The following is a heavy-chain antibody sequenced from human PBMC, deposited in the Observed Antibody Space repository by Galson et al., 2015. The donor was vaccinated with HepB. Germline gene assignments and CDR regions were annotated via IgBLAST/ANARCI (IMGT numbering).Heavy chain of an antibody. V-gene: IGHV1-18*01. CDR3: ARDYDFWSGYYFRAFDI. CDR1: GYTFTSYG. Sequence: SVKVSCKASGYTFTSYGISWVRQAPGQGLEWMGWISAYNGNTNYAQKLQGRVTMTTDTSTSTAYMELRSLRSDDTAVYYCARDYDFWSGYYFRAFDIWGQGTMVTVSS. D-gene: IGHD3-3*01. CDR2: ISAYNGNT. J-gene: IGHJ3*02.